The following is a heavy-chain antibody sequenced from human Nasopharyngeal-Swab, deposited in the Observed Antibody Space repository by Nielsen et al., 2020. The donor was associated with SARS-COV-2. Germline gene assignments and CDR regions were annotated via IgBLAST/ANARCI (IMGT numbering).Heavy chain of an antibody. D-gene: IGHD2-2*01. J-gene: IGHJ4*02. CDR3: AAAAKGY. CDR2: INSDGSST. Sequence: GASLKISCAASGFTFSTYWMHWVRQAPGKGLVWVSRINSDGSSTNYADSVKGRFTISRDNAKNTLCLQMNSLRAEDTAVYYCAAAAKGYWGQGTLVTVSS. CDR1: GFTFSTYW. V-gene: IGHV3-74*01.